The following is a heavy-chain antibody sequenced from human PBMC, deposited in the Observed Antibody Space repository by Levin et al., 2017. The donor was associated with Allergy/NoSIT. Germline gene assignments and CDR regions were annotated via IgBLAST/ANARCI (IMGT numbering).Heavy chain of an antibody. CDR2: ISGSGGST. Sequence: GESLKISCAASGFTFSSYAMSWVRQAPGKGLEWVSAISGSGGSTYYADSVKGRFTISRDNSKNTLYLQMNSLRAEDTAVYYCAKDWGIWSGWVFDYWGQGTLVTVSS. D-gene: IGHD6-19*01. J-gene: IGHJ4*02. V-gene: IGHV3-23*01. CDR3: AKDWGIWSGWVFDY. CDR1: GFTFSSYA.